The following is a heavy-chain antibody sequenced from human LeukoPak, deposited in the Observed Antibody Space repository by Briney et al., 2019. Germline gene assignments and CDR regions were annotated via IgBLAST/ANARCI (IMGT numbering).Heavy chain of an antibody. CDR1: GYTFTSYG. Sequence: ASVKVSCKASGYTFTSYGISWVRQAPGQGLEWMGWIIVYNGNTNYAQKLQGRVTMTTDTSTSTAYLELRSLRSEDTAVYYCARGLRQWLAPMGYWGQGTLVTVSS. CDR3: ARGLRQWLAPMGY. V-gene: IGHV1-18*01. J-gene: IGHJ4*02. CDR2: IIVYNGNT. D-gene: IGHD6-19*01.